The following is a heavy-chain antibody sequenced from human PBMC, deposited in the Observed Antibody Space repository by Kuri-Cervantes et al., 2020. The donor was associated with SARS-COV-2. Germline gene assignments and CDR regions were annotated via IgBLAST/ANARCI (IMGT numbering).Heavy chain of an antibody. CDR3: ARRYYGDYVLFAY. D-gene: IGHD4-17*01. J-gene: IGHJ4*02. CDR1: RGSISSSSYY. V-gene: IGHV4-39*07. CDR2: IYYTGNT. Sequence: SETLSLTCTVSRGSISSSSYYWGWIRQPPGKGLEWIGSIYYTGNTYYNPSLKSRVTISVDTSKNQFSLKLSSVTAADTAVYYCARRYYGDYVLFAYWGQGTLVTVSS.